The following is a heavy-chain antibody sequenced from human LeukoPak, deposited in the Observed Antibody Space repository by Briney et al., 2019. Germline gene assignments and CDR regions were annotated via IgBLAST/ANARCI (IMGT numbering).Heavy chain of an antibody. CDR3: ARVMYDSSGLYLPLPSFDY. D-gene: IGHD3-22*01. V-gene: IGHV4-39*07. J-gene: IGHJ4*02. CDR1: GGSISSSSYY. Sequence: SETLSLTCTVSGGSISSSSYYWGWIRQPPGKGLEWIGSIYHSGITNYNPSLKSRVTMSVDTSKNQFSLKLRSVTAADTAVYYCARVMYDSSGLYLPLPSFDYWGQGTLVTVSS. CDR2: IYHSGIT.